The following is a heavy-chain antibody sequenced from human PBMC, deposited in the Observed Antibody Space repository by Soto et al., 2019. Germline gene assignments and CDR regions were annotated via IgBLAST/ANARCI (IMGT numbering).Heavy chain of an antibody. CDR2: IDPSDSYT. J-gene: IGHJ6*02. CDR3: ARLARYCSGGSCQPYYGMDV. V-gene: IGHV5-10-1*01. CDR1: GYSFTSYW. D-gene: IGHD2-15*01. Sequence: PGESLKISCKGSGYSFTSYWISWVRQMPGKGLEWMGRIDPSDSYTNYSPSFQGHVTISADKYISTAYLQWSSLKASDTAMYYCARLARYCSGGSCQPYYGMDVWGQVTTVTVSS.